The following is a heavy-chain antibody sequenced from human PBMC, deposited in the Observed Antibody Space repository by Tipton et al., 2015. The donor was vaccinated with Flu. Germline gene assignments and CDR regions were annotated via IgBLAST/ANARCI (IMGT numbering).Heavy chain of an antibody. CDR2: VFHSGLT. CDR3: ARDFHPTSNWFDP. J-gene: IGHJ5*02. V-gene: IGHV4-39*07. Sequence: LRLSCTVSGGSINSTTYYWGWVRQPPGKGLEWIATVFHSGLTYYNPSLKSRVSISIDTSKNQFSLRMDSVTAADLAVYYCARDFHPTSNWFDPWGQGTLVTVSS. CDR1: GGSINSTTYY.